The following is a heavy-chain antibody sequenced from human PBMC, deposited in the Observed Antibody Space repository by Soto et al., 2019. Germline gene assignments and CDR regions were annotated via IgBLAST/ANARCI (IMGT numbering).Heavy chain of an antibody. D-gene: IGHD1-26*01. J-gene: IGHJ4*02. CDR3: AKTLGTNGDFDY. CDR1: GFTFSSYG. Sequence: VGSLRLSCAASGFTFSSYGMHWVRQAPGKGLEWVAVISYDGSNKYYADSVKGRFTISRDNSKNTLYLQMNSLRAEDTAVYYCAKTLGTNGDFDYWGQGTLVTVSS. CDR2: ISYDGSNK. V-gene: IGHV3-30*18.